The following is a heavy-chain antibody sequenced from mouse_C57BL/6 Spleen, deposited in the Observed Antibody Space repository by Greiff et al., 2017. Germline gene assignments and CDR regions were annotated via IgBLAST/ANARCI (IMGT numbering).Heavy chain of an antibody. Sequence: EVKVEESGGGLVKPGGSLKLSCAASGFTFSDYGMHWVRQAPEKGLEWVAYISSGSSTIYYADTVKGRFTISRDNAKNTLFLQMTSLRSEDTAMYYCARPGYYGSPVLYYFDYWGQGTTLTVSS. CDR2: ISSGSSTI. CDR1: GFTFSDYG. D-gene: IGHD1-1*01. V-gene: IGHV5-17*01. CDR3: ARPGYYGSPVLYYFDY. J-gene: IGHJ2*01.